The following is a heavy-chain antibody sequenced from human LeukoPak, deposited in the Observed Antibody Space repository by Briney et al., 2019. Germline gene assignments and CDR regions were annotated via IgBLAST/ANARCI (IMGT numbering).Heavy chain of an antibody. CDR1: GGSISSYY. Sequence: SETLSLTCTVSGGSISSYYWSWIRQPPGKGLEWIGYIYYNGSTNYDPSLKSRVTISVDTSKNQFSLKLSSVTAADTAVYYCARPSMVRGVLYYMDVWGKGTTVTVSS. V-gene: IGHV4-59*08. CDR3: ARPSMVRGVLYYMDV. CDR2: IYYNGST. J-gene: IGHJ6*03. D-gene: IGHD3-10*01.